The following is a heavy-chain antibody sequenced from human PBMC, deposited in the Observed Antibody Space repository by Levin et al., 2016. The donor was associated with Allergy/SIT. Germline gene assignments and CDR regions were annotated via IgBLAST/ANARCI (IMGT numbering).Heavy chain of an antibody. CDR1: GFSLTTVGMG. CDR2: VDWDGGA. J-gene: IGHJ6*01. CDR3: ARIYSGKYYGVDV. V-gene: IGHV2-70*04. D-gene: IGHD1-26*01. Sequence: SGPTLVKPTQTLTLTCTFSGFSLTTVGMGVTWVRQPPGKALEWLARVDWDGGASYSTSLRTRLTVSKDTSKNQVVLTMTDMDPVDTGTYYCARIYSGKYYGVDVWGQGTTVTVSS.